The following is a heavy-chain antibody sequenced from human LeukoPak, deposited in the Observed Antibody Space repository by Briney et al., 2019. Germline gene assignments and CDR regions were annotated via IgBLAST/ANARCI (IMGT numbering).Heavy chain of an antibody. V-gene: IGHV1-2*02. CDR1: GITFSGYY. Sequence: ASVRLSCKASGITFSGYYIHWVRQAPGQGLEWMGWINHNSGGTNYAQKFQGRVTMTRDTSISTVYMELSRLRSDDTAMYYCARSGYIYGNDYWGQGTLVTVSS. CDR3: ARSGYIYGNDY. CDR2: INHNSGGT. D-gene: IGHD5-18*01. J-gene: IGHJ4*02.